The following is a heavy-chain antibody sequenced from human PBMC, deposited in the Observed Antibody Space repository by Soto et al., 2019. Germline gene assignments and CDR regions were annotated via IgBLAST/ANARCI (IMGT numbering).Heavy chain of an antibody. CDR1: GGSISSGNYY. J-gene: IGHJ4*02. CDR3: ATMGTPATRLYDFDF. D-gene: IGHD2-15*01. Sequence: QVQLQESGPGLVKPSQTLSLTCTVSGGSISSGNYYWSWIRQPPGKCLEWIGFTSYSGSTYYNLSLKSRITISVDTSKNQFSLNLSFVTAADTAVYYCATMGTPATRLYDFDFWGQGTLVTVSS. CDR2: TSYSGST. V-gene: IGHV4-30-4*01.